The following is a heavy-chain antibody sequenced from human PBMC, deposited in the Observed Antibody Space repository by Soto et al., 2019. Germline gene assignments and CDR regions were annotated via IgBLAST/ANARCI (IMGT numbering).Heavy chain of an antibody. Sequence: GGSLRLSCAASGFTFSSYDMHWVRQATGKGLEWVSAIGTAGDTYYPGSVKGRFTISRENAKNSLYLQMNSLRAEDTAVYYCARESVLRFLEWPPNYYGMDVWGRGTTVTVSS. CDR1: GFTFSSYD. CDR3: ARESVLRFLEWPPNYYGMDV. J-gene: IGHJ6*02. CDR2: IGTAGDT. V-gene: IGHV3-13*01. D-gene: IGHD3-3*01.